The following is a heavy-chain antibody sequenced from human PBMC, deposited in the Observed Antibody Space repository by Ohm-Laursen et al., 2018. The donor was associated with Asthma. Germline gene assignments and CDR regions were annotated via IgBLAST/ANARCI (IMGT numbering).Heavy chain of an antibody. J-gene: IGHJ4*02. CDR2: IYHSGST. Sequence: PSQTLSLTCAVSGGSFSGYYWSWIRQPPGKGLEWIGEIYHSGSTNYNPSLKSRVTISVDKSKNQFSLKLSSVTAADTAVYYCARVCYDSSGYYESYFDYWGQGTLVTVSS. CDR1: GGSFSGYY. V-gene: IGHV4-34*01. CDR3: ARVCYDSSGYYESYFDY. D-gene: IGHD3-22*01.